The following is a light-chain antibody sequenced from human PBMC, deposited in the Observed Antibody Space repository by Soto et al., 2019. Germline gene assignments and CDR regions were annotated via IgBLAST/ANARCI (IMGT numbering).Light chain of an antibody. CDR2: HVT. Sequence: QSALTQPRSVSGSPGQSVTISCTGTTSDVGGSDYVSWYQQHPGKVPKLMIYHVTSRPSRVPDRFSGSKSGNTASLTISGLQTEDEAHYYCSSSAGTYTVIFGGGTKLTVL. CDR3: SSSAGTYTVI. V-gene: IGLV2-11*01. CDR1: TSDVGGSDY. J-gene: IGLJ2*01.